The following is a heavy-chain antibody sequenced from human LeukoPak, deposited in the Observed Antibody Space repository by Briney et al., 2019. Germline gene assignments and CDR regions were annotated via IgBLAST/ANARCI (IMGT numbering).Heavy chain of an antibody. D-gene: IGHD1-26*01. J-gene: IGHJ3*02. CDR3: ARLQGAAERFAFDN. V-gene: IGHV4-38-2*01. CDR2: IYHSGST. Sequence: SETLSLTCAVSGYSISSGYYWGWIGQTPGKGLEWIGSIYHSGSTFYNPSLKGRVTISTDTAKNQFSLTLSTVTAADTAVYYCARLQGAAERFAFDNWGQGTMVTVSS. CDR1: GYSISSGYY.